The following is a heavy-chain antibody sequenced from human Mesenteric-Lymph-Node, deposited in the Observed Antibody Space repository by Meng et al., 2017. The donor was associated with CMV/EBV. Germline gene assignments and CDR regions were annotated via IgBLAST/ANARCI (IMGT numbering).Heavy chain of an antibody. Sequence: CKASGYNFTSYGISWVRQAPGQGLEWMGWISAYSGNTNYAQKLQGRVTMTTDTSTSTAYMELRSLRSDDTALYYCARDGYSSGWYNDYWGQGTLVTVSS. V-gene: IGHV1-18*04. CDR3: ARDGYSSGWYNDY. CDR2: ISAYSGNT. D-gene: IGHD6-19*01. J-gene: IGHJ4*02. CDR1: GYNFTSYG.